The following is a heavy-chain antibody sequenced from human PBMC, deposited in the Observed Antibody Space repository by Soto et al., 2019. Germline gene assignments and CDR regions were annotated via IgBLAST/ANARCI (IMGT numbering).Heavy chain of an antibody. CDR3: ARDPSGSSSWYTYYYYGRDF. V-gene: IGHV1-18*01. CDR1: GYTFTSYG. Sequence: QVQLVQSGAEVKKPGASVKVSCKASGYTFTSYGISWVRQAPGQGLEWMGWISAYNGNTNYAQKLQGRVTMTTDSSMITAYVELSSRRSDDTAVYYCARDPSGSSSWYTYYYYGRDFWGQGTTVTVCS. D-gene: IGHD6-13*01. J-gene: IGHJ6*02. CDR2: ISAYNGNT.